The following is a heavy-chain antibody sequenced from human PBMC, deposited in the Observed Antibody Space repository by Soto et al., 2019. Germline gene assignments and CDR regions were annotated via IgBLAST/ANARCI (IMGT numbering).Heavy chain of an antibody. Sequence: PGGSLRLSCAACGFTFSSYAMHWVRQTPGQGQEWGSYITSKSTTIKYADSVKGRFTVSRDNAKNSLYLQLNSLRDEDTAVYYCAREMGAGSDSSCYPGPYDSWGQGTLVTVSS. V-gene: IGHV3-48*02. CDR2: ITSKSTTI. D-gene: IGHD3-16*01. CDR3: AREMGAGSDSSCYPGPYDS. CDR1: GFTFSSYA. J-gene: IGHJ5*02.